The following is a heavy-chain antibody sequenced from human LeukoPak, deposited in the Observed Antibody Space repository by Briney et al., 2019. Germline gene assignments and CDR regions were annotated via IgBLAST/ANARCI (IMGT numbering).Heavy chain of an antibody. J-gene: IGHJ2*01. CDR2: ISAGGTNT. Sequence: GGSLRLSCAASGFTFSSYSMNWVRQAPGKGLEWVSGISAGGTNTYYADSLKGRFTISRDNSKNTLYVQMNSLRAEDTAMYYCARNSLGYCSGANCYSSWYFDLWGRGNLVTVSS. V-gene: IGHV3-23*01. D-gene: IGHD2-15*01. CDR1: GFTFSSYS. CDR3: ARNSLGYCSGANCYSSWYFDL.